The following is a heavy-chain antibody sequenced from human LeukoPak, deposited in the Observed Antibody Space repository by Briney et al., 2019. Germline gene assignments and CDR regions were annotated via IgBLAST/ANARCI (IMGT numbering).Heavy chain of an antibody. CDR3: ARVVAVAGTGGDY. V-gene: IGHV3-48*04. D-gene: IGHD6-19*01. CDR2: ISSSSSTI. CDR1: GFTFSSYS. Sequence: GGSLRLSCAASGFTFSSYSMNWVRQAPGKGLEWVSYISSSSSTIYYADSVKSRFTISRDNAKNSLYLQMNSLRAEDTAVYYCARVVAVAGTGGDYWGQGTLVTVSS. J-gene: IGHJ4*02.